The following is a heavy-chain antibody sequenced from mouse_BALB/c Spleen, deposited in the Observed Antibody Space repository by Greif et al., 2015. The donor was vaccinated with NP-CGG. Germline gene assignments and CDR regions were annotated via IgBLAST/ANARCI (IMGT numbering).Heavy chain of an antibody. J-gene: IGHJ3*01. CDR1: GFTFSSFG. V-gene: IGHV5-17*02. Sequence: EVKVVESGGGLVQPGGSRKLSCAASGFTFSSFGMHWVRQAPEKGLEWVAYISSGSSTIYYADTVKGRFTISRDNPKNTLFLQMTSLMSEDTAMYYCARGDSLAYWGQGTLVTVSA. CDR3: ARGDSLAY. CDR2: ISSGSSTI.